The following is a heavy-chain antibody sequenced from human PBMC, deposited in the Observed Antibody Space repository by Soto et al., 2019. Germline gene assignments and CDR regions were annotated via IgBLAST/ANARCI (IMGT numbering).Heavy chain of an antibody. CDR3: ASRCSSTSCLHDAFDI. D-gene: IGHD2-2*01. V-gene: IGHV1-8*01. J-gene: IGHJ3*02. CDR2: MNPNSGNT. Sequence: ASVKVSCKASGYTFTSYDINWVRQATGQGLEWMGWMNPNSGNTGYAQKFQGRVTMTRNTSISTAYMELSSLRSEDTAVYYCASRCSSTSCLHDAFDIWGQGTMVTVSS. CDR1: GYTFTSYD.